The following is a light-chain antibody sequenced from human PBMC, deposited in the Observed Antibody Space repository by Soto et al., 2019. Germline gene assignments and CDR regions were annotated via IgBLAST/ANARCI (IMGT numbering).Light chain of an antibody. Sequence: QSALTQPASVSGSPGQAITISCTGTTSDIGGYNFVSWYQQPPGKAPKLIIYEVANRPSGVSDRFSGSKSGNTASLTISGLQAEDEAEYFCFSFTTTSTHVFGTGTKVTVL. J-gene: IGLJ1*01. CDR1: TSDIGGYNF. V-gene: IGLV2-14*01. CDR2: EVA. CDR3: FSFTTTSTHV.